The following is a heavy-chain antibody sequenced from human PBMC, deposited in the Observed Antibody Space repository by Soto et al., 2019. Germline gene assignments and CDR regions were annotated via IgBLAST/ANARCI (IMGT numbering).Heavy chain of an antibody. Sequence: GGSLRLSCAASGFTISDYYMSWIRQAPGKGLEGVSYISSSGSTIYYADSVKGRFTISRDNAKNSLYLQMNSLRAEDTAVYYCARDRLTMIGAGDYYYYGMDVWGQGTTVTVSS. CDR2: ISSSGSTI. V-gene: IGHV3-11*01. CDR1: GFTISDYY. CDR3: ARDRLTMIGAGDYYYYGMDV. J-gene: IGHJ6*02. D-gene: IGHD3-22*01.